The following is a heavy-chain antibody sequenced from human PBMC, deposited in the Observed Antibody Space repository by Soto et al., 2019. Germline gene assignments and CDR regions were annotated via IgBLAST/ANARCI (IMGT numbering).Heavy chain of an antibody. J-gene: IGHJ4*02. CDR1: GFTFSSYA. CDR2: ISGSGGST. D-gene: IGHD6-13*01. V-gene: IGHV3-23*01. CDR3: AKHPIRSSSWYYFDY. Sequence: TGGSLRLSCAASGFTFSSYAMSWVRQAPGKGLEWVSAISGSGGSTYYADSVKGRFTISRDNSKNTLYLQMNSLRAEDTAVYYCAKHPIRSSSWYYFDYWGQGTLVTVSS.